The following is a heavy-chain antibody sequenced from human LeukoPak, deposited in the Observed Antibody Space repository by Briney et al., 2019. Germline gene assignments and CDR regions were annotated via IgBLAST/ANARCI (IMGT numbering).Heavy chain of an antibody. CDR3: TTDLGTYYHGSQRLIPIDY. Sequence: NAGGSLRLSCVDSGFTFANAWMSWVRQAPGKGLEWIGRIKSKTDGETTNYAEPVRGRFTISRDDSKSAVYLQMNSPKIEDTAVYYCTTDLGTYYHGSQRLIPIDYWGQGTLVTVSS. D-gene: IGHD3-10*01. J-gene: IGHJ4*02. CDR1: GFTFANAW. V-gene: IGHV3-15*01. CDR2: IKSKTDGETT.